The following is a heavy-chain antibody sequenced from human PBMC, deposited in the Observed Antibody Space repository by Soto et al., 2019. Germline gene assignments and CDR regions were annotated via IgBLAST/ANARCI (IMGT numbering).Heavy chain of an antibody. J-gene: IGHJ4*02. D-gene: IGHD2-15*01. CDR1: GMTFNNHG. CDR3: ARDGYCSGGSCYSVPVFDY. Sequence: GGSLRLSCVASGMTFNNHGMGWVRQAPGKGLERVAVIWYDGSNKYYADSVKGRFTISRDNSKNTLYLQMNSLRAEDTAVYYCARDGYCSGGSCYSVPVFDYWGQGTLVTVSS. V-gene: IGHV3-33*08. CDR2: IWYDGSNK.